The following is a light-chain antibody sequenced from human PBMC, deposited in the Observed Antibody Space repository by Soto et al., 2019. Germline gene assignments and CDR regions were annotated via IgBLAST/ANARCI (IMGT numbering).Light chain of an antibody. CDR1: QSISSW. CDR2: KAS. Sequence: DIDLTEPASTLGESVGDRATSTGRARQSISSWLAWYQKKPGKAPKLLIYKASGLESGVPSRFSGSGSGTDFSLTISSLQPDDFATYYCQQYESYSPLTFGGGTKVDIK. CDR3: QQYESYSPLT. J-gene: IGKJ4*01. V-gene: IGKV1-5*03.